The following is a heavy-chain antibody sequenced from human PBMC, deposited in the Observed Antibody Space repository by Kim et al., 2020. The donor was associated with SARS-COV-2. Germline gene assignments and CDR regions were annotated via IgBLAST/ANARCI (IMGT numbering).Heavy chain of an antibody. D-gene: IGHD2-15*01. CDR2: IYYSGST. V-gene: IGHV4-39*01. J-gene: IGHJ6*02. CDR1: GGSISSSSYY. Sequence: SETLSLTCTVSGGSISSSSYYWGWIRQPPGKGLEWIGSIYYSGSTYYNPSLKSRVTISVDTSKNQFSLKLSSVTAADTAVYYCARRVGYCSGGSCWGDYYGMDVWGQGTTVTVSS. CDR3: ARRVGYCSGGSCWGDYYGMDV.